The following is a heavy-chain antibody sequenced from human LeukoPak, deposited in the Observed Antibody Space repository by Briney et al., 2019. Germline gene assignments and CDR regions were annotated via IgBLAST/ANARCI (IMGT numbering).Heavy chain of an antibody. CDR1: GFTFSSYW. J-gene: IGHJ6*03. V-gene: IGHV3-74*01. D-gene: IGHD1-20*01. CDR2: INSDGSST. Sequence: PGGSLRLSCAASGFTFSSYWMHWVRQAPGKGLVWVSRINSDGSSTSYADSVKGRFTISRDNAKNTLYLQMNSLRAEDTAVYYCAREGPRNNWNDWDPYYMDVWGKGTTVTVSS. CDR3: AREGPRNNWNDWDPYYMDV.